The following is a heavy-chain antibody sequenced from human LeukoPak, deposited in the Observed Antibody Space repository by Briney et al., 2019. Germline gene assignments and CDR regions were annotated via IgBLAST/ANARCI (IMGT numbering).Heavy chain of an antibody. D-gene: IGHD6-13*01. CDR2: ISGSGGST. CDR1: GFTFSSYA. CDR3: AKSGSSWHGFDY. Sequence: GGSLRLSCAASGFTFSSYAMSWVRQAPGKGLEWVSAISGSGGSTYYADSVKGRFTISRDNSKNTLYLRMNSLRAEDTAVYYCAKSGSSWHGFDYWGQGTLVTVSS. J-gene: IGHJ4*02. V-gene: IGHV3-23*01.